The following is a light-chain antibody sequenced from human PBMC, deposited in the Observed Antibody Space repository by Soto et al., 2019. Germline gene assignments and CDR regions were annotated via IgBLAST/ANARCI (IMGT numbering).Light chain of an antibody. CDR3: QSYNDWPFA. V-gene: IGKV3-15*01. J-gene: IGKJ2*01. CDR1: ESLSYF. Sequence: EIVLTQSPATLSVSPGERVTLSCRASESLSYFLAWYQHKPGQSPRLLIYGVSTRVVGVPSRFSGGGSATDFTLTISSLQSEDFAVYYCQSYNDWPFAFGQGTKLEI. CDR2: GVS.